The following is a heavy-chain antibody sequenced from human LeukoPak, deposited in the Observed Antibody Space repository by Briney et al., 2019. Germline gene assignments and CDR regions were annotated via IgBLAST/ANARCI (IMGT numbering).Heavy chain of an antibody. V-gene: IGHV3-11*01. CDR2: ISGTGNKE. J-gene: IGHJ4*02. CDR3: ARDYSESEYFFDY. CDR1: GFTFSHYY. Sequence: GGSLRLSCVTSGFTFSHYYMTWIRQAPGKGLEWVSYISGTGNKEYYADSVKGRFTISRDNAQNSLYLQMSSLRAEDTAIYYCARDYSESEYFFDYWGQGSLVAVSS. D-gene: IGHD1-26*01.